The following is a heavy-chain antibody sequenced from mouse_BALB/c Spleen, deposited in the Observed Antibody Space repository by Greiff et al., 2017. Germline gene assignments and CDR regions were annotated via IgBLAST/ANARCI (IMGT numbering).Heavy chain of an antibody. V-gene: IGHV1-4*02. J-gene: IGHJ2*01. Sequence: VQLQQSAAELARPGASVKMSCKASGYTFTSYTMHWVKQRPGQGLEWIGYINPSSGYTEYNQKFKDKTTLTADKSSSTAYMQLSSLTSEDSAVYYCAKGNDYRNFDDWGQGTTLTVSS. CDR3: AKGNDYRNFDD. CDR1: GYTFTSYT. CDR2: INPSSGYT. D-gene: IGHD2-14*01.